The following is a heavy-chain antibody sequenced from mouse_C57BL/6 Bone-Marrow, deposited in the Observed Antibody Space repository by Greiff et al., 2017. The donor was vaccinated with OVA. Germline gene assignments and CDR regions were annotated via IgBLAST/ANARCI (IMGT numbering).Heavy chain of an antibody. CDR1: GYTFTSYW. CDR3: AREGDGNYDFDY. J-gene: IGHJ2*01. V-gene: IGHV1-55*01. Sequence: QVQLKESGAELVKPGASVKMSCKASGYTFTSYWITWVKQRPGQGLEWIGDIYPGSGSTNYNEKFKSKATLTVDTSSSTAYMQLSSLTSEDSAVYYCAREGDGNYDFDYWGQGTTLTVSS. CDR2: IYPGSGST. D-gene: IGHD2-1*01.